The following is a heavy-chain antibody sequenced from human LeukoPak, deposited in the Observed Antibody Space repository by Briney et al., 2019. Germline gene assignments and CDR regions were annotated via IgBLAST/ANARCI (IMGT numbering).Heavy chain of an antibody. V-gene: IGHV3-64D*06. CDR3: VRGTGY. CDR1: GFTFSTYV. Sequence: GGSLRPSCSVSGFTFSTYVMHWVRQAPGKGLEYVSAISSNGDNTYYADSVKGGFTISRDNSKNTLYLQMSSLRADDTAVYYCVRGTGYWGQGTLVTVSS. CDR2: ISSNGDNT. J-gene: IGHJ4*02.